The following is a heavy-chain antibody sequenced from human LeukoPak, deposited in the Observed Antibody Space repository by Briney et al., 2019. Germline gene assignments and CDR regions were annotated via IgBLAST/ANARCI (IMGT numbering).Heavy chain of an antibody. Sequence: ASVKVSCKASGYTFTSYGISWVRQAPGQGLEWMGWISAYNGNTNHAQKLQGRVTMTTDTSTSTAYMELRSLRSDDTAVYYCARSHSSSSFHWFDPWGQGALVTVSS. CDR3: ARSHSSSSFHWFDP. D-gene: IGHD6-13*01. CDR2: ISAYNGNT. V-gene: IGHV1-18*01. J-gene: IGHJ5*02. CDR1: GYTFTSYG.